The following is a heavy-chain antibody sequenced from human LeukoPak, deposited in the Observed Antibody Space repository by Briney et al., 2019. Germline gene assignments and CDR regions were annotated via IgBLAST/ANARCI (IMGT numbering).Heavy chain of an antibody. J-gene: IGHJ6*02. CDR2: ICAYNGNT. D-gene: IGHD2-2*03. V-gene: IGHV1-18*01. Sequence: ASVTVSYTASGYTFTIYGISWVRQAPGQGREWMGWICAYNGNTNYEQNLQGRVNMTTDTSTSTAYMELRILRSDLTAVYYCAILDIVVVPAAMRDSYYYYYGMDVWGQGTTVTVSS. CDR1: GYTFTIYG. CDR3: AILDIVVVPAAMRDSYYYYYGMDV.